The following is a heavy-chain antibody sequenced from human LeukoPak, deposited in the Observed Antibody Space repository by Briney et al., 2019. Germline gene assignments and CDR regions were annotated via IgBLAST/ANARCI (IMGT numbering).Heavy chain of an antibody. CDR1: GFTFSSYG. CDR3: AKDRYSSSWNMDV. CDR2: IRYDGSNK. D-gene: IGHD6-13*01. Sequence: PGGSLRLSCAASGFTFSSYGMHWVRQAPGKGLEWVAFIRYDGSNKYYADSVKGRFTISRDNSKNTLYLQMNSLRAEDTAVYYCAKDRYSSSWNMDVWGKGTTVTVSS. V-gene: IGHV3-30*02. J-gene: IGHJ6*03.